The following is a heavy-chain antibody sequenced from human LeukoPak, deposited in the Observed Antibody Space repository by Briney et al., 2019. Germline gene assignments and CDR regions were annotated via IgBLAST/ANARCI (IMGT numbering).Heavy chain of an antibody. V-gene: IGHV4-59*01. CDR2: ISYSGST. CDR3: ARGGSGYALNWFDP. Sequence: SETLSLTCTVSGGSIGSYYWSWIRQPPGKGLEWIGHISYSGSTNYNPSLKSRVTISVDTSKNQFSLKLSSVTAADTAVYYCARGGSGYALNWFDPWGQGNLVTVSS. D-gene: IGHD5-12*01. J-gene: IGHJ5*02. CDR1: GGSIGSYY.